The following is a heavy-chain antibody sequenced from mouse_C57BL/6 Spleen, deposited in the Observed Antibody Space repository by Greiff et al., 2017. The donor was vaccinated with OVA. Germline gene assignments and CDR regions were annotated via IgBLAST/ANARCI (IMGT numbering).Heavy chain of an antibody. V-gene: IGHV1-69*01. J-gene: IGHJ4*01. CDR3: ARSRTPRNWNVYYYAMDY. CDR1: GYTFTSYW. Sequence: QVQLKQPGAELVMPGASVKLSCKASGYTFTSYWMHWVKQRPGQGLEWIGEIDPSDSYTNYNQKFKGKSTLTVDKSSSTAYMQLSSLTSEDSSVYYCARSRTPRNWNVYYYAMDYGGQGTSVTVSS. CDR2: IDPSDSYT. D-gene: IGHD4-1*01.